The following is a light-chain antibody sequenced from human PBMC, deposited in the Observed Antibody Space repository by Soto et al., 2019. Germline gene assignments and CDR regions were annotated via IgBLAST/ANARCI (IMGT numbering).Light chain of an antibody. CDR3: QQYNNYSPT. V-gene: IGKV1-5*01. CDR2: DAS. J-gene: IGKJ1*01. CDR1: QSIPNW. Sequence: EIQMTQSPSTLSAFVGDRVTITCRASQSIPNWVAWYQQKPGKAPKLLIYDASNLESGVPSRFSGGGSGTDFTLTVSSLQPDDFATYYCQQYNNYSPTFGQGTKVEV.